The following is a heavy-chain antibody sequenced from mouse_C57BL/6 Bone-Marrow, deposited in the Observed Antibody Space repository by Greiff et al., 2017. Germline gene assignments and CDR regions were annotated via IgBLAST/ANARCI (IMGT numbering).Heavy chain of an antibody. Sequence: QVQLQQPGAELVKPGASVKMSCKASGYTFTSYWITWVQQRPGQGLEWIGDIYPGSGSTTYTEKFKSKATLTGDKSSSTAYMQLSSLTSGDSAVYYCGGYGSSQFAYCGQGTLVTVSA. D-gene: IGHD1-1*01. J-gene: IGHJ3*01. V-gene: IGHV1-55*01. CDR3: GGYGSSQFAY. CDR1: GYTFTSYW. CDR2: IYPGSGST.